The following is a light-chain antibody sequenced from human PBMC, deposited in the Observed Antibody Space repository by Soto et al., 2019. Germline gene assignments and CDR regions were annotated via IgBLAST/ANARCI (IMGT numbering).Light chain of an antibody. CDR1: QSISGSY. CDR2: GAT. V-gene: IGKV3-20*01. CDR3: QQYGVSPQS. Sequence: EIVLAQSPGTLSLSPGERVTLSYRASQSISGSYLAWYQQKRGQAPRLLVYGATTRATGIPDRFSGSGSGSDFTLIISRLEPEDFAVYFCQQYGVSPQSFGPGTKVDIK. J-gene: IGKJ3*01.